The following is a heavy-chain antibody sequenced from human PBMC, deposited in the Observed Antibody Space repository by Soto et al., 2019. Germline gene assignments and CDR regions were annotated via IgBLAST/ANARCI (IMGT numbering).Heavy chain of an antibody. CDR2: IYPGDSDT. J-gene: IGHJ4*02. CDR3: ARQAYYYDSSGYYSGY. V-gene: IGHV5-51*01. D-gene: IGHD3-22*01. Sequence: PGESLKISCKGSGYSFTSYWIGWVRQMPGKGLEWMGIIYPGDSDTRYSPSFQGQVTISADKSISTAYLQWSSLKASDTAMYYCARQAYYYDSSGYYSGYWGQGTLVTVSS. CDR1: GYSFTSYW.